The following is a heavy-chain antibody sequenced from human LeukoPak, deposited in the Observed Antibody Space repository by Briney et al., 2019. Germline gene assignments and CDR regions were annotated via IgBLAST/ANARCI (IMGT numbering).Heavy chain of an antibody. CDR1: GGSISSYY. J-gene: IGHJ4*02. CDR3: AREVVAVAGSYFDS. Sequence: SETLSLTCTVSGGSISSYYWTWIRQPPGKGLEWIGYIYYSGSSNYNPSLKSRVTISVDTSKNQLSLKLSSVTAADTAVYFCAREVVAVAGSYFDSWGQGTLVTVSS. V-gene: IGHV4-59*01. CDR2: IYYSGSS. D-gene: IGHD6-19*01.